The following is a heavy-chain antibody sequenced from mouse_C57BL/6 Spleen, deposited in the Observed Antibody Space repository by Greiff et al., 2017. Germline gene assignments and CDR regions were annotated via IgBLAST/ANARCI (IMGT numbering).Heavy chain of an antibody. CDR3: ARGGSNYHYFDY. J-gene: IGHJ2*01. CDR2: ILPGSVST. D-gene: IGHD2-5*01. Sequence: QVQLQQSGAELMKPGASVKLSCKATGYTFTGYWIEWVKQRPGHGLEWIGEILPGSVSTNYNEKFKGKATFTADTSSNTAYMQLSSLTTEDSAIYYCARGGSNYHYFDYWGQGTTLTVSS. V-gene: IGHV1-9*01. CDR1: GYTFTGYW.